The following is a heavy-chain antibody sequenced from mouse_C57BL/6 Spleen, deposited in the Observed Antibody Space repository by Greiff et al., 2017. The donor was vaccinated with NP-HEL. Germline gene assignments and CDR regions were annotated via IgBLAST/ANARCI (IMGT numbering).Heavy chain of an antibody. J-gene: IGHJ4*01. CDR3: ARRGTFLAMDY. Sequence: VQLQQPGAELVKPGASVKLSCKASGYTFTSYWMQWVKQRPGQGLEWIGEIDPSDSYTNYNQKFKGKATLTVDTSSSTAYMQLSSLTSEDSAVYYCARRGTFLAMDYWGQGTSVTVSS. CDR2: IDPSDSYT. CDR1: GYTFTSYW. D-gene: IGHD1-3*01. V-gene: IGHV1-50*01.